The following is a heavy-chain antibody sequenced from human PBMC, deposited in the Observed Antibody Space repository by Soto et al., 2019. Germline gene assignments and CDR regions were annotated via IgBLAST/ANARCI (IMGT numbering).Heavy chain of an antibody. D-gene: IGHD1-1*01. V-gene: IGHV4-59*08. CDR2: MYYSGST. J-gene: IGHJ4*02. Sequence: SETLSLTCSVSGGSISSYYWSWIRQPPGKGLEWIGYMYYSGSTNYNPSLKSRVTISVDTTKNQFSLRLSSVTAADTAVYYCARHRRETGTYAQPLDYWGQGILVTVSS. CDR3: ARHRRETGTYAQPLDY. CDR1: GGSISSYY.